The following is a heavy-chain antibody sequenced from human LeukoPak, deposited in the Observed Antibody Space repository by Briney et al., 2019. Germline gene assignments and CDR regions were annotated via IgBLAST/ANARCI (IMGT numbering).Heavy chain of an antibody. CDR2: ISAYNGNT. D-gene: IGHD2-2*01. Sequence: ASVKVSCKASGYTFTSYGISWVRQTPGQGLEWMGWISAYNGNTNYAQKLQGRVTMTTDTSTSTAYMELRSLRSDGTAVYYCARVDIVVVPAAPDYWGQGTLVTVSS. V-gene: IGHV1-18*01. CDR1: GYTFTSYG. J-gene: IGHJ4*02. CDR3: ARVDIVVVPAAPDY.